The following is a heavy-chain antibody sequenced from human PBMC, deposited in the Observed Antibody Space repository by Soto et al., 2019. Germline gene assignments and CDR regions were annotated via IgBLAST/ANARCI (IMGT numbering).Heavy chain of an antibody. CDR3: ARFKEEVKGIWFDP. CDR1: GYTFTSYD. Sequence: ASVKVSCKASGYTFTSYDINWVRQATGQRLEWMGWMNPNSGNTGYAQKFQGRVTMTRNTSISTAYMELSSLRSEVTVVYYCARFKEEVKGIWFDPWGQGTLVTVSS. J-gene: IGHJ5*02. CDR2: MNPNSGNT. V-gene: IGHV1-8*01. D-gene: IGHD3-10*01.